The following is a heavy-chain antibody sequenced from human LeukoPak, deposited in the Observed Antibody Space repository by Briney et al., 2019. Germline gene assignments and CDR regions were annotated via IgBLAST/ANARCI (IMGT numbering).Heavy chain of an antibody. V-gene: IGHV4-4*02. CDR3: AIGVYCSGGSCYALLDY. Sequence: SETLSLTCAVSGGSISSSNWWSWVRQPPGKGLEWIGEIYHSGSTNYNPSLKSRVTISVDKSKNQFSLKLSSVTAADTAVYYCAIGVYCSGGSCYALLDYWGQGTLVTVSS. D-gene: IGHD2-15*01. CDR1: GGSISSSNW. CDR2: IYHSGST. J-gene: IGHJ4*02.